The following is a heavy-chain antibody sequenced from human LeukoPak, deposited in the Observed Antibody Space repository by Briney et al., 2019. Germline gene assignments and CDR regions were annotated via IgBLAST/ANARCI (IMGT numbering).Heavy chain of an antibody. CDR2: IIPIFGTP. J-gene: IGHJ3*02. D-gene: IGHD5-24*01. V-gene: IGHV1-69*05. Sequence: ASVKVSCKASGGTFSSYAISWVRQAPGQGLEWMGGIIPIFGTPNYAQKFQGRVTITTDESTSTAYMELSSLRSEDTAVYYCAREASWVEMATISSGAFDIWGQGTMVTVSS. CDR1: GGTFSSYA. CDR3: AREASWVEMATISSGAFDI.